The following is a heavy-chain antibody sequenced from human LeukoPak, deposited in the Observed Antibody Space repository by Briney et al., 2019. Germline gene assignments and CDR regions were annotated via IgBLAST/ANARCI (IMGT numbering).Heavy chain of an antibody. J-gene: IGHJ4*02. V-gene: IGHV2-5*02. D-gene: IGHD1-14*01. CDR2: IYWDDDK. Sequence: SGPTLVNPIETLTLTCTFSGFSLSTSGVGVGWIRQPPGKALEWLALIYWDDDKRYSPSLKSRLTITKVTSTNQEVLAMTNMDPVDTGTYYCAHRRGGYNWNHGDFDYWGQGTLVTVSS. CDR3: AHRRGGYNWNHGDFDY. CDR1: GFSLSTSGVG.